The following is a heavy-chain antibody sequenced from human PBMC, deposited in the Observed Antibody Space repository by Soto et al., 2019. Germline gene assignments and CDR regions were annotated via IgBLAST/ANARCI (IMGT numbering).Heavy chain of an antibody. CDR1: GYTFTSYA. J-gene: IGHJ5*02. D-gene: IGHD3-22*01. Sequence: QVQLVQSGAEVKKPGASVKVSCKASGYTFTSYAMHWVRQAPGQRLEWMGWINAGNGNTKYSQKFQGRVTITRDTSASTAYMELSSLRYEDTAVYYCARGAYYYDSSGYNWFDPWGQGTLVTVSS. CDR2: INAGNGNT. CDR3: ARGAYYYDSSGYNWFDP. V-gene: IGHV1-3*01.